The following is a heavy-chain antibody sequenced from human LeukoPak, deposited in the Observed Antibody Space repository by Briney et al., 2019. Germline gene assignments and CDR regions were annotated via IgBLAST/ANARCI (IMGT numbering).Heavy chain of an antibody. CDR3: AREITAVAGLLDY. D-gene: IGHD6-19*01. CDR2: IRTDGGTK. J-gene: IGHJ4*02. V-gene: IGHV3-74*01. Sequence: GGSLRLSCEGSGFSFSSYWMHWVRQAPGKGLAWVSRIRTDGGTKYYADSVKGRFTVSRDNARNTLYLQMNSLRAEDTAVYYCAREITAVAGLLDYWGQGTLVTVSS. CDR1: GFSFSSYW.